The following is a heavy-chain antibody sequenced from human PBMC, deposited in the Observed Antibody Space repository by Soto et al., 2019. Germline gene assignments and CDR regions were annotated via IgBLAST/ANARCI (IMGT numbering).Heavy chain of an antibody. CDR1: GGSISSYY. CDR2: IYYSGST. V-gene: IGHV4-59*01. CDR3: ARDRYSYGTQYYFDY. D-gene: IGHD5-18*01. J-gene: IGHJ4*02. Sequence: SETLSLTCTVSGGSISSYYWSWIRQPPGKGLEWIGYIYYSGSTNYNPSLKSRVTISVDTSKNQFSLKLSSVTAADTAVYYCARDRYSYGTQYYFDYWGQGTLVTVSS.